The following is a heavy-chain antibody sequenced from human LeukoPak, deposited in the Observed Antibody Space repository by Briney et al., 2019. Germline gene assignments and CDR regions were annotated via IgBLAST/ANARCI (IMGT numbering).Heavy chain of an antibody. CDR1: GFTFSSYS. CDR3: AREGLYNYGYVYGY. J-gene: IGHJ4*02. V-gene: IGHV3-21*01. CDR2: ISSSSSYI. Sequence: GGSLRLSCAASGFTFSSYSMHWVRQSPGKGLECVSSISSSSSYIYYTDSLKGRFTISRDNAKKSLYLQMNSLRAEDTAVYFCAREGLYNYGYVYGYWGQGTLVTVSS. D-gene: IGHD5-18*01.